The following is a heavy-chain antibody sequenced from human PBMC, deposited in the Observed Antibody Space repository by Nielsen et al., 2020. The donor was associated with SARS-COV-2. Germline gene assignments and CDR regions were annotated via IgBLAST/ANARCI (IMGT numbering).Heavy chain of an antibody. Sequence: GGSLRLSCAASGFTFSSYSMNWVRQAPGKGLEWVSSISSSSSYIYYADSVKSRFTISRDNAKNSLYLQMNSLRAEDTAVYYCARDGGEGGTNPHYYYMDVWGKGTTVTVSS. D-gene: IGHD1/OR15-1a*01. V-gene: IGHV3-21*01. CDR1: GFTFSSYS. CDR2: ISSSSSYI. J-gene: IGHJ6*03. CDR3: ARDGGEGGTNPHYYYMDV.